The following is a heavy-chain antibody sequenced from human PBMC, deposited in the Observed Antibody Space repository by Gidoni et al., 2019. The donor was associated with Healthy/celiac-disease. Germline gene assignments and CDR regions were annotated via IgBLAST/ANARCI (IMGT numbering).Heavy chain of an antibody. CDR1: GFTFSSYS. V-gene: IGHV3-21*01. CDR3: ARDRVVMTAFDI. D-gene: IGHD3-22*01. CDR2: ISSSSSYI. J-gene: IGHJ3*02. Sequence: EVQLVESGGGLVKPGGSLRLSCAASGFTFSSYSMNWVRQAPGKGLEWVSSISSSSSYIYYADSVKGRFTISRDNAKNSLYLQMNSLRAEDTAVYYCARDRVVMTAFDIWGQGTMVTVSS.